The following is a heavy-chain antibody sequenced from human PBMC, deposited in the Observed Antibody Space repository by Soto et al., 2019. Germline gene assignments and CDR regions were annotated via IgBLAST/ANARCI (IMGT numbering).Heavy chain of an antibody. CDR2: ISGSGGST. Sequence: EVQLLESGGGLVQPGGSLRLSCAASGFTFSSYAMSWVRQAPGKGLEWVSAISGSGGSTYYADSVKGRFTISRDNSKITQYLQMTSLRAEDTAVYYCAKLFGGGVLSYYFDYRGQGTLVTVSS. J-gene: IGHJ4*02. V-gene: IGHV3-23*01. CDR3: AKLFGGGVLSYYFDY. D-gene: IGHD3-10*02. CDR1: GFTFSSYA.